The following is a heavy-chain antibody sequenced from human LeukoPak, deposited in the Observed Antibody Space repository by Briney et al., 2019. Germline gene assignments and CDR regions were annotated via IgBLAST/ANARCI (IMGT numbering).Heavy chain of an antibody. J-gene: IGHJ5*02. CDR1: GGSISSSSYY. CDR3: ARVESIFGVVMGMRHSGYTWFDP. D-gene: IGHD3-3*01. V-gene: IGHV4-39*07. Sequence: SETLSLTCTVSGGSISSSSYYWGWIRQPPGKGLEWIGSIYYSGSTYYNPSLKSRVTISVDTSKNQFSLKLSSVTAADTAVYYCARVESIFGVVMGMRHSGYTWFDPWGQGTLVTVSS. CDR2: IYYSGST.